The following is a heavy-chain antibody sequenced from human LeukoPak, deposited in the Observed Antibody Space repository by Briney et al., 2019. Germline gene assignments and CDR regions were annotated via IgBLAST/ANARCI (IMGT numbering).Heavy chain of an antibody. CDR1: GFTFSSYA. D-gene: IGHD6-13*01. CDR3: ARDLSSWYRWKVVGSDY. V-gene: IGHV3-30-3*01. Sequence: GRSLRLSCAASGFTFSSYAMHWVRQAPGKGLEWVAVISYNGSNKYYADSVKGRFTISRDNSKNTLYLQMNSLRAEDTAVYYCARDLSSWYRWKVVGSDYWGQGTLVTVSS. CDR2: ISYNGSNK. J-gene: IGHJ4*02.